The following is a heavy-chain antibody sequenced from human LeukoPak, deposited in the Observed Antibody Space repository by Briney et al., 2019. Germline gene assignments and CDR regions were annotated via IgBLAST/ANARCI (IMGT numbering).Heavy chain of an antibody. Sequence: SVKVSCKASGYTFTRYGITWVRQAPGQGLEWMGWISAYNGNTNYAQKFQGRLTVTTDTSTNTAYMELRSLRPDDTAVYYCARDFFHGHCSGLTCFLLDSWGQGSLVTVSS. J-gene: IGHJ4*02. CDR2: ISAYNGNT. CDR3: ARDFFHGHCSGLTCFLLDS. CDR1: GYTFTRYG. D-gene: IGHD2-15*01. V-gene: IGHV1-18*01.